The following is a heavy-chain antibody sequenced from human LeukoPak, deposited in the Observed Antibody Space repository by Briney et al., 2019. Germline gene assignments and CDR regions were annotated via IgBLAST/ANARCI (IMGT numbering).Heavy chain of an antibody. Sequence: SETLSLTCTVSGGSISSYYWSWIRQPPGKGLEWIGYIYYSGSTNCNPSLKSRVTISVDTSKNQFSLKLSSVTAADTAVYYCARGSDGSWYGYNWFDPWGQGTLVTVSS. CDR1: GGSISSYY. V-gene: IGHV4-59*08. D-gene: IGHD6-13*01. CDR3: ARGSDGSWYGYNWFDP. CDR2: IYYSGST. J-gene: IGHJ5*02.